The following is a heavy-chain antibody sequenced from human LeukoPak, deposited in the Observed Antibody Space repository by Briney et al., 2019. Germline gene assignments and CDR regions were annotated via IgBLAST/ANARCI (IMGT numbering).Heavy chain of an antibody. V-gene: IGHV1-46*01. Sequence: ASVKVSCKASGYTFTSYYMHWVRQAPGQGLEWMGIINPSGGSTSYAQKFQGRVTMTTDTSTSTAYMELRSLRSDDTAVYHCARDHEQWLARTSGYWGQGTLVTVSS. D-gene: IGHD6-19*01. CDR3: ARDHEQWLARTSGY. J-gene: IGHJ4*02. CDR1: GYTFTSYY. CDR2: INPSGGST.